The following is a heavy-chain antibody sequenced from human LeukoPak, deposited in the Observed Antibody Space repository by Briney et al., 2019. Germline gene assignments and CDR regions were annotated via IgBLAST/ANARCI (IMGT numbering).Heavy chain of an antibody. CDR1: GYTFTGYY. CDR3: ARGWGYCSSTSCSDAFDI. Sequence: ASVKVSCKASGYTFTGYYMHWVRQAPGQGLEWMGWINPNSGGTNYAQKFQGRVTMTRDTSISTAYMELSSLRSEDTAVYYCARGWGYCSSTSCSDAFDIWGQGTMVTVSS. J-gene: IGHJ3*02. D-gene: IGHD2-2*01. CDR2: INPNSGGT. V-gene: IGHV1-2*02.